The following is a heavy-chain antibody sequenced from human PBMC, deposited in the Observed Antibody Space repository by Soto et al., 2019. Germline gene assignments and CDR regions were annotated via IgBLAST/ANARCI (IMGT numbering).Heavy chain of an antibody. V-gene: IGHV3-48*02. D-gene: IGHD4-17*01. CDR2: ISSSSSTI. J-gene: IGHJ4*02. CDR3: AREDYGGTRWVKYFDY. CDR1: GFTFSSYS. Sequence: GGSLRLSCAASGFTFSSYSMNWVRQAPGKGLEWVSYISSSSSTIYYADSVKGRFTISRDNAKNSLYLQMNSLRDEDTAVYYCAREDYGGTRWVKYFDYWGQGTLVTVSS.